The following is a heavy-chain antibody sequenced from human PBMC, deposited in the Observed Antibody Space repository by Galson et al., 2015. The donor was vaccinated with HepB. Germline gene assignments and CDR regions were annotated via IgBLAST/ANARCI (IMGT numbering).Heavy chain of an antibody. V-gene: IGHV3-30*04. CDR3: ARGIPRTTDYISKHYYYGMDV. J-gene: IGHJ6*02. D-gene: IGHD4/OR15-4a*01. Sequence: SLRLSCAASGFTFSNYAMHWVRQAPGEGLEWVAVISNDGTDQFYGDSVQGRFTISRDNSRNTLYLQMNSLESGDTAVYYCARGIPRTTDYISKHYYYGMDVWGQGTTVTVSS. CDR1: GFTFSNYA. CDR2: ISNDGTDQ.